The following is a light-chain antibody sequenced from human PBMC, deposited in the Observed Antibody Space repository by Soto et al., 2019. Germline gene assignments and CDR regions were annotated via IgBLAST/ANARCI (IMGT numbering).Light chain of an antibody. CDR1: QSVSSY. CDR3: QQRSLWP. V-gene: IGKV3-11*01. Sequence: EIVLTQSPATLSLSPGERATLSCRASQSVSSYLAWYQHKPGQAPRLLIYDASNRAPGIPARFSGSGSGTDFTLTISSLEPQDFAGYYCQQRSLWPFGQGTKVEIK. J-gene: IGKJ1*01. CDR2: DAS.